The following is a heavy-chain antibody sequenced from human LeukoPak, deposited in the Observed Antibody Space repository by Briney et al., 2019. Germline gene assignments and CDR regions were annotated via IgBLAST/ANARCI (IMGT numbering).Heavy chain of an antibody. J-gene: IGHJ4*02. D-gene: IGHD1-26*01. CDR3: ARAGSYRTFDY. CDR1: GFTVSSNY. Sequence: PGGSLRLSCAASGFTVSSNYMSWVRQAPGKGLEWVSVIYSGGSTYCADSVKGRFTISRDNSKNTLYLQMNSLRAEDTAVYYCARAGSYRTFDYWGQGTLVTVSS. CDR2: IYSGGST. V-gene: IGHV3-66*02.